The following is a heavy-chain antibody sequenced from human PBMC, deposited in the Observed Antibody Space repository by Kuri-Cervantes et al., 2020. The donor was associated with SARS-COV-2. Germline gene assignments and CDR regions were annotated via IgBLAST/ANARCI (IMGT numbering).Heavy chain of an antibody. D-gene: IGHD3-22*01. Sequence: GESLKISCAASGFTFSSYAMHWVRQAPGKGLEWVAVISYDGSNKYYADSVKGRFTISRDNSKNTLYLQMNSLRAEDTAVYYCARGNYYDSSGYFYYYGMEVWGQGTTVTVSS. J-gene: IGHJ6*02. CDR3: ARGNYYDSSGYFYYYGMEV. CDR1: GFTFSSYA. CDR2: ISYDGSNK. V-gene: IGHV3-30-3*01.